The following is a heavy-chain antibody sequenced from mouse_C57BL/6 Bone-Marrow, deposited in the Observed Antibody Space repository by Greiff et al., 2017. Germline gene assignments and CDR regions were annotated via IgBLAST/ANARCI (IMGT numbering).Heavy chain of an antibody. CDR1: GFTFSNYW. D-gene: IGHD1-1*01. J-gene: IGHJ4*01. CDR3: TDVETVVAPCYAMDY. CDR2: IRLKSDTYAT. Sequence: EVQLQESGGGLVQPGGSMKLSCVASGFTFSNYWMNWVRQSPEKGLEWVAQIRLKSDTYATHYAESVKGRFTISRDDSKSSVYLQMNNVRAEDTGIYYCTDVETVVAPCYAMDYWGQGTSVTVSS. V-gene: IGHV6-3*01.